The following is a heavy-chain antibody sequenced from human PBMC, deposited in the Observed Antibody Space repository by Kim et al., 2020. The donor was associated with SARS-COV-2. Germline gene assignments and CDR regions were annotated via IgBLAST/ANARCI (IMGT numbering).Heavy chain of an antibody. D-gene: IGHD3-9*01. CDR1: GGSISSSGYL. Sequence: SETLSLTCSVSGGSISSSGYLWAWIRQSPEMGLEWLASISYSGATYYNPSLKSRGTISKDTSKNQFSLRLNSVTAADTAVYFCARYSHSDWSLRFWGQGT. CDR3: ARYSHSDWSLRF. V-gene: IGHV4-39*07. CDR2: ISYSGAT. J-gene: IGHJ4*02.